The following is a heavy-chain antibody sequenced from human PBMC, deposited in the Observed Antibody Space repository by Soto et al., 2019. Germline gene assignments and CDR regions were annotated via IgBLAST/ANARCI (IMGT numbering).Heavy chain of an antibody. CDR3: AREMRTDYYYGSGNGRAFDI. D-gene: IGHD3-10*01. CDR2: IYYSGST. CDR1: GGSISSYY. Sequence: SETLSLTCTVSGGSISSYYWSWIRQPPGKGLEWIGYIYYSGSTNYNPSLKSRVTISVDTSKNQFSLKLSSVTAADTAVYYCAREMRTDYYYGSGNGRAFDIWGQGTMVTVSS. J-gene: IGHJ3*02. V-gene: IGHV4-59*01.